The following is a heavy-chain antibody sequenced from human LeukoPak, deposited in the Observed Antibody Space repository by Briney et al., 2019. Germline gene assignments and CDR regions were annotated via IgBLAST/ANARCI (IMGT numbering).Heavy chain of an antibody. J-gene: IGHJ4*02. CDR1: GYTFTGYY. CDR3: ARNRLTVTTPFDY. D-gene: IGHD4-17*01. V-gene: IGHV1-69*06. CDR2: IIPIFGTA. Sequence: GASVKVSCKASGYTFTGYYMHWVRQAPGQGLEWMGGIIPIFGTANYAQKFQGRVTITADKSTSTAYMELSSLRSEDTAVYYCARNRLTVTTPFDYWGQGTLVTVSS.